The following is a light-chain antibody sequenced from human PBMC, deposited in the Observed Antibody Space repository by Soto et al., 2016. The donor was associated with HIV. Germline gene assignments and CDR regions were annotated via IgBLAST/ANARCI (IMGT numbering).Light chain of an antibody. J-gene: IGKJ4*01. CDR1: QSLVHSDGNTY. Sequence: DVVMTQSPLSLPVTLGQPASISCRSSQSLVHSDGNTYLNWFQQRPGQSPRRLFYKVSNRDSGVSDRFSGSGSGTDFTLKISRVEAEDVGLYYCMQGTHWPLTFGGGTKVEIK. CDR2: KVS. CDR3: MQGTHWPLT. V-gene: IGKV2-30*02.